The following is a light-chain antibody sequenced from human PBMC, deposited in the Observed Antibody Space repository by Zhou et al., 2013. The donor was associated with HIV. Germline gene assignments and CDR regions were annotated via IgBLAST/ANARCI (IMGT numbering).Light chain of an antibody. Sequence: DVQMSQSPSSLSASVGDRISVTCQASRDISVHLNWYHQRPGKAPKLLIFDTSKLEEGVPSRFRGSGSGTSFTFTISSLQPEDIATYYCQQYDNLLFGPGTKVDIK. V-gene: IGKV1-33*01. CDR2: DTS. J-gene: IGKJ3*01. CDR1: RDISVH. CDR3: QQYDNLL.